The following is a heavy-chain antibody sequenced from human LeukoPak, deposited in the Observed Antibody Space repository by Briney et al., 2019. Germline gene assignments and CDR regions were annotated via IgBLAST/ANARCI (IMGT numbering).Heavy chain of an antibody. CDR1: GFTFGKYR. Sequence: PGGSLRLSCVASGFTFGKYRMSWVRQAPGKGLEWVANIKLDGSEKNYVDSVKGRFTISRDNTKNSLYLQMNSLRAEDTAVFYCARDQYDTWSRRGNSDSWGQGTLVIVSS. CDR2: IKLDGSEK. CDR3: ARDQYDTWSRRGNSDS. J-gene: IGHJ4*02. V-gene: IGHV3-7*03. D-gene: IGHD3-3*01.